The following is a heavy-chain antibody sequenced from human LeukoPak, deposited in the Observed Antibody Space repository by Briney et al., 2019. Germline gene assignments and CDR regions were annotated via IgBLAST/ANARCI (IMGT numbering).Heavy chain of an antibody. Sequence: GGSLRLSCAASGFTFDDYAMHWARQAPGKGLEWVSGISWNSGSIDYADSVKGRFTISRDDAKNSLYLQMNSLRAEDTALSYFARAQVCVWAGTGTVSLCDAFDIWAKGQWSPSRQ. CDR3: ARAQVCVWAGTGTVSLCDAFDI. D-gene: IGHD1/OR15-1a*01. V-gene: IGHV3-9*01. CDR1: GFTFDDYA. CDR2: ISWNSGSI. J-gene: IGHJ3*02.